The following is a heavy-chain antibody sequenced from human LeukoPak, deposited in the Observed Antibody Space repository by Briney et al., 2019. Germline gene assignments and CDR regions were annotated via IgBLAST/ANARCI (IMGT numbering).Heavy chain of an antibody. CDR2: IIPIFATA. Sequence: ASVKVSCKASGGTFSNYVINWVRQASGQGLEWMGGIIPIFATADYAQKFQGRVTITADESTSTAYMELSGLRSEDTAVYYCAVGVRGTGSYQIWGHAFDIWGQGTMVTVSS. J-gene: IGHJ3*02. V-gene: IGHV1-69*13. D-gene: IGHD3-10*01. CDR3: AVGVRGTGSYQIWGHAFDI. CDR1: GGTFSNYV.